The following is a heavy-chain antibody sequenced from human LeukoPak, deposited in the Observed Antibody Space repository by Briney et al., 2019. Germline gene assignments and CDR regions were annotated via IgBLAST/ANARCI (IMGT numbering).Heavy chain of an antibody. J-gene: IGHJ4*02. V-gene: IGHV3-9*01. CDR3: ATGWQGGY. CDR1: GFTFDDYA. CDR2: ISWNSGSI. D-gene: IGHD2-15*01. Sequence: GRSLRLSCAASGFTFDDYAMHWVRQAPGKGLEWVSGISWNSGSIGYADSVKGRFTISRDNAKNSLYLQMNSLRAEDTALYYCATGWQGGYWGQGTLVTVSS.